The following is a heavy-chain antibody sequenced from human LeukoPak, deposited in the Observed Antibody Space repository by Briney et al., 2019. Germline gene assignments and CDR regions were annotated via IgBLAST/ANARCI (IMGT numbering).Heavy chain of an antibody. V-gene: IGHV3-23*01. Sequence: GGSLRLSCAASGFTFSSYAMSWVRQAPGKGLEWVSAIGGNGDSTYYAESVKGRFTISRDNSKNTLYLQMDSLRADDTALYYCAKEQGWFGECSTYWGQGTLVTVSS. CDR2: IGGNGDST. CDR3: AKEQGWFGECSTY. D-gene: IGHD3-10*01. CDR1: GFTFSSYA. J-gene: IGHJ4*02.